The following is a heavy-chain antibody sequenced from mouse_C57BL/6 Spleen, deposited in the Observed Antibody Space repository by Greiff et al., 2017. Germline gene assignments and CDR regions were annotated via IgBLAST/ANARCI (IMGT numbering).Heavy chain of an antibody. Sequence: QVQLQQSGAELAKPGASVKLSCTASGYTFTSYGMHWVKQRPGQGLEWIGYINPSSGYTKYNQKFKDKATLTADTSSSTAYMQLSSLTYEDSAVYYWGRNYRNGSLYFDVWGTGTTVTVSS. V-gene: IGHV1-7*01. D-gene: IGHD2-14*01. J-gene: IGHJ1*03. CDR2: INPSSGYT. CDR3: GRNYRNGSLYFDV. CDR1: GYTFTSYG.